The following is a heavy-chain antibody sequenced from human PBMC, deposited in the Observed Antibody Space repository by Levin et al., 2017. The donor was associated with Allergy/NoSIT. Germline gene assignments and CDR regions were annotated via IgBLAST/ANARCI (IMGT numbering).Heavy chain of an antibody. CDR1: GFTFSSYW. Sequence: GESLKISCAASGFTFSSYWMSWVRQAPWKGLEWVANIKQDGSEKYYVDSVKGRFTISRDNAKNSLYLQMNSLRAEDTAVYYCARDRRTYYYGSGTHPDAFDIWGQGTMVTVSS. CDR3: ARDRRTYYYGSGTHPDAFDI. D-gene: IGHD3-10*01. J-gene: IGHJ3*02. V-gene: IGHV3-7*04. CDR2: IKQDGSEK.